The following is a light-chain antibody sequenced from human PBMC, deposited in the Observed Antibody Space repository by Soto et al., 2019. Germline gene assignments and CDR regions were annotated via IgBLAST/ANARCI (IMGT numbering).Light chain of an antibody. Sequence: QSVLTQPPSASGTPGQRVTISCSGSSSNIGSNTVNWYQQLPGTAPKLLIYSNNQRPSGVPDRFSGSKSGTSASLAISGLQSEDAAEYYCAAWDDSLNGPVFGGGTKLTVL. V-gene: IGLV1-44*01. J-gene: IGLJ2*01. CDR2: SNN. CDR1: SSNIGSNT. CDR3: AAWDDSLNGPV.